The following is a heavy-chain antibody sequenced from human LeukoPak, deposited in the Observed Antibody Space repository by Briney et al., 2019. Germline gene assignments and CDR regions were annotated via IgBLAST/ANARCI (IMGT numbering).Heavy chain of an antibody. Sequence: GGSLRLSCAASGFTVSSNYMSWVRQAPGKGLEWASVIYSGGSTYYADSVKGRFTISRDNSKNTLYLQMNSLRAEDTAVYYCAREGYSYGLQIAYYFDYWGQGTLVTVSS. CDR1: GFTVSSNY. CDR3: AREGYSYGLQIAYYFDY. J-gene: IGHJ4*02. V-gene: IGHV3-66*01. D-gene: IGHD5-18*01. CDR2: IYSGGST.